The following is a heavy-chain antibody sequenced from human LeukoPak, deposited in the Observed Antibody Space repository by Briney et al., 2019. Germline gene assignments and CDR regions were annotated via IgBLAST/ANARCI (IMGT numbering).Heavy chain of an antibody. J-gene: IGHJ4*02. CDR2: ISAYNGNT. V-gene: IGHV1-18*01. CDR1: GYTFTSYG. CDR3: AREWMVRGVIMDRYYFEY. D-gene: IGHD3-10*01. Sequence: ASVKVSCKASGYTFTSYGISWVRQAPGQGLEWMGWISAYNGNTNYAQKLQGRVTMTTDTSTSTAYMDLRSLRSDDTAVYYCAREWMVRGVIMDRYYFEYWGQGTLVTVSS.